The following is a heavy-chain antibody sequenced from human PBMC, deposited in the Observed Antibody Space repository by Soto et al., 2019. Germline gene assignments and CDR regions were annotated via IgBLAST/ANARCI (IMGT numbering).Heavy chain of an antibody. CDR2: IIPIFGTA. CDR1: GGTFSSYA. V-gene: IGHV1-69*12. Sequence: QVQLVQSGAEVKKPGSSVKVSCKASGGTFSSYAISWVRQAPGQGLEWMGGIIPIFGTANYAQKFQGRVTITADESTSTAYMELSSLRSEDTAVYYCARDVEVYSSSSDYYYYGIDVWGQGTTVTVSS. J-gene: IGHJ6*02. D-gene: IGHD6-6*01. CDR3: ARDVEVYSSSSDYYYYGIDV.